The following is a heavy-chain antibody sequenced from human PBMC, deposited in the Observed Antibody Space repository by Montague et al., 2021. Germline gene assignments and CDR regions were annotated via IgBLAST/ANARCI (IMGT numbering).Heavy chain of an antibody. CDR3: ARVGATVTAPFDF. V-gene: IGHV4-31*11. Sequence: TLSLTCAVSGDSISSTAYYWSWIRQHPGKGLEWIGYIYYSGSTYYNPSLKSRVTISVDTSQNQFSLNLNSVTAADTAVYYCARVGATVTAPFDFWGQGTLVTVSS. D-gene: IGHD4-17*01. J-gene: IGHJ4*02. CDR1: GDSISSTAYY. CDR2: IYYSGST.